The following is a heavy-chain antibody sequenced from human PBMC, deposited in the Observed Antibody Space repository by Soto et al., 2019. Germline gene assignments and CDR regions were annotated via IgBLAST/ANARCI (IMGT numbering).Heavy chain of an antibody. D-gene: IGHD2-15*01. J-gene: IGHJ4*02. V-gene: IGHV4-30-2*01. CDR2: IYHSGST. CDR3: ARGQVVAAQH. Sequence: QLQLQESGSGLVKPSQTLSLTCAVSGGSISSGGYSWSWIRQPPGKGLEWIGYIYHSGSTYYNPSVXRXAXIXXARAKNQCSLKLSSVTAADTAVYYCARGQVVAAQHWGQGTLVTVSS. CDR1: GGSISSGGYS.